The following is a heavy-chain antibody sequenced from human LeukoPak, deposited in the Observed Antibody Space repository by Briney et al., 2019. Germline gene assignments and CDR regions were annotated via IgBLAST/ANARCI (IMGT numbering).Heavy chain of an antibody. J-gene: IGHJ3*02. D-gene: IGHD5-24*01. V-gene: IGHV4-61*01. CDR1: GGSVSSGSYY. CDR3: ARASDGYNYGAFDI. CDR2: IYYSGST. Sequence: SETLSLTCTVSGGSVSSGSYYWSWIRQPPGKGLEWIGYIYYSGSTNYNPSLKSRVTISVDTSKNQFSLKLSSVTAADTAVYYCARASDGYNYGAFDIWGQGTMVTVSS.